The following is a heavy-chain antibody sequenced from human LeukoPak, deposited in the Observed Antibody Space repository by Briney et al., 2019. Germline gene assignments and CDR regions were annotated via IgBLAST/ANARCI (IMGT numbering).Heavy chain of an antibody. J-gene: IGHJ4*02. V-gene: IGHV3-21*01. CDR1: GFTFSRYS. CDR3: ARDIVDHFDY. Sequence: GGSLRLSCSASGFTFSRYSMNWVRQAPGKGLEWVSSISSGSSYRYYADSMKGRFTISRDNAKNSLYLQMNSPRAEDTAVYYCARDIVDHFDYWGQGTLVTVSS. CDR2: ISSGSSYR. D-gene: IGHD5-12*01.